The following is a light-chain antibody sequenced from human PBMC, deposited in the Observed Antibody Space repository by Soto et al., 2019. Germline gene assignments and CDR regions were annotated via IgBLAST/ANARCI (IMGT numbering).Light chain of an antibody. CDR3: SAYTSSTTVI. CDR1: SSDVGRCNY. J-gene: IGLJ2*01. V-gene: IGLV2-14*01. CDR2: GVS. Sequence: QSALTQPASVSGSPGQPITISCTGTSSDVGRCNYVSWYQQHPGKAPKLMIYGVSNRPSGVSNRFSGSKSGNTASLTISGLQADDESDYYCSAYTSSTTVIFGGGTKVTVL.